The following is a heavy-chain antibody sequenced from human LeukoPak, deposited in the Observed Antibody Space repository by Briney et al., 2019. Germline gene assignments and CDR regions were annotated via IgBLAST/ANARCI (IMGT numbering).Heavy chain of an antibody. V-gene: IGHV4-59*01. CDR1: GGSISSYY. D-gene: IGHD6-19*01. CDR3: ARGGSSSGWYSMGALYYFDY. J-gene: IGHJ4*02. Sequence: SETLSLTCTVSGGSISSYYWSWIRQPPGKGLEWIGYIYYSGSTDYNPSLKSRVTISVDTSKNQFSLKLSSVTAADTAVYYCARGGSSSGWYSMGALYYFDYWGQGTLVTVSS. CDR2: IYYSGST.